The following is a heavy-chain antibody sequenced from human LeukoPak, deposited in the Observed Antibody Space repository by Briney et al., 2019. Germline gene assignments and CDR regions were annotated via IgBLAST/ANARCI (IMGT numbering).Heavy chain of an antibody. V-gene: IGHV1-18*01. D-gene: IGHD3-16*02. J-gene: IGHJ6*03. CDR1: GYTFTSYG. Sequence: ASVKVSCKASGYTFTSYGISWVRQAPGQGLEWMGWISAYNGNTNYARKLQGRVTMTTDTSTSTAYMELRSLRSDDTAVYYCARETITFGGVIVSYYMDVWGKGTTVTVSS. CDR2: ISAYNGNT. CDR3: ARETITFGGVIVSYYMDV.